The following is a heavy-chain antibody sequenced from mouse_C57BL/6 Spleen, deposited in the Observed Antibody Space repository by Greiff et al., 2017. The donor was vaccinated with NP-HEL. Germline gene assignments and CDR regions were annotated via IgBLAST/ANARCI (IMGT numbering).Heavy chain of an antibody. CDR1: GFTFSDYY. CDR3: ARGYYCNLYDFDY. J-gene: IGHJ2*01. Sequence: DVMLVESEGGLVQPGNSMKLSCTASGFTFSDYYMAWVRQVPEKGLEWVANINYDGSSTYYLDSLKSRFIISRDNAKNILYLQMSSLKSEDTATYYCARGYYCNLYDFDYWGQGTTLTVSS. V-gene: IGHV5-16*01. D-gene: IGHD2-1*01. CDR2: INYDGSST.